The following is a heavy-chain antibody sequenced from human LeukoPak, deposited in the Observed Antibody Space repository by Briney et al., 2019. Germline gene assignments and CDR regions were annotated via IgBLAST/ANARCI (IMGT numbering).Heavy chain of an antibody. CDR1: GYTFTDYY. Sequence: ASVKVSCKASGYTFTDYYIHWVRQAPGQGLEWMGWISTYNGNTFYAQKFEGRVSMTTDTSTNTVYMDLRSLRSDDTAVYYCARDLEHCRNIICSNSAYWGQGTLVTVSS. V-gene: IGHV1-18*04. J-gene: IGHJ4*02. CDR2: ISTYNGNT. CDR3: ARDLEHCRNIICSNSAY. D-gene: IGHD2-2*01.